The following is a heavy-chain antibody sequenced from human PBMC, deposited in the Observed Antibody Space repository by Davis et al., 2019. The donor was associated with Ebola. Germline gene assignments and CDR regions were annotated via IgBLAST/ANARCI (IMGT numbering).Heavy chain of an antibody. J-gene: IGHJ4*02. V-gene: IGHV3-33*08. Sequence: GGSLRLSCAASGFSFKTFGMHWVRQAPGKGLEWVAVIWYDGSNKYYADSVKGRFTISRDNSKNTLYLQMNSLRAEDTAVYYCARDYEWLVLDYWGQGTLVTVSS. CDR3: ARDYEWLVLDY. CDR1: GFSFKTFG. D-gene: IGHD6-19*01. CDR2: IWYDGSNK.